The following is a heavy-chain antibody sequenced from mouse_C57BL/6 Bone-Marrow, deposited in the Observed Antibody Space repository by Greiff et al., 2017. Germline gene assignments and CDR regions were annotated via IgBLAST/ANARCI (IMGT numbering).Heavy chain of an antibody. CDR3: ARSNDGYPYYFDY. J-gene: IGHJ2*01. V-gene: IGHV1-54*01. CDR1: GYAFTNYL. D-gene: IGHD2-3*01. Sequence: VQLQQSGAELVRPGTSVKVSCKASGYAFTNYLIEWVKQRPGPGLEWIGVINPGSGGTNYNEKFKGKATLTADKSSSTAYMQLSSLTSEDSAVYFCARSNDGYPYYFDYWGQGTTLTVSS. CDR2: INPGSGGT.